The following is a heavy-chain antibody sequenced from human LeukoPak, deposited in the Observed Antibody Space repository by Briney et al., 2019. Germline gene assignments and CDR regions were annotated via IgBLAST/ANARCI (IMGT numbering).Heavy chain of an antibody. Sequence: PSETLSLTCTVSGGSISSGDYYWSWIRQPPGKGLEWIGYIYYSGSTYYNPSLKSRVTISVDTSKNQLSLKLSSVTAADTAVYYCARSPAYYDILTGYYPKNWFDPWGQGTLVTVSS. D-gene: IGHD3-9*01. V-gene: IGHV4-30-4*08. J-gene: IGHJ5*02. CDR3: ARSPAYYDILTGYYPKNWFDP. CDR2: IYYSGST. CDR1: GGSISSGDYY.